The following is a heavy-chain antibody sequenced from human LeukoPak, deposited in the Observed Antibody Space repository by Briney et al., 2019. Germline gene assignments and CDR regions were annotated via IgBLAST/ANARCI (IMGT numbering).Heavy chain of an antibody. CDR1: GDSVSSYSAT. D-gene: IGHD1-26*01. J-gene: IGHJ3*02. V-gene: IGHV6-1*01. CDR3: SRVSSPWSPRDGFDI. CDR2: TYYKSKWYN. Sequence: SQTLSLTCAISGDSVSSYSATWKWLRQSPSRGLEWLGRTYYKSKWYNDYTGSVNSRIPIKSDPSTNLFDLQLNYGTTEDTAVYYWSRVSSPWSPRDGFDIWGQGTMVTVSS.